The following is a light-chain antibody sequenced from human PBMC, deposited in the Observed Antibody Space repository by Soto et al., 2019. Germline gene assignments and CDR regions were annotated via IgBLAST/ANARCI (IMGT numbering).Light chain of an antibody. V-gene: IGKV3-20*01. J-gene: IGKJ1*01. CDR3: HQYGSSPST. Sequence: EIVLTQSPGTLSLSPGERATLSCRASQSVSSSFLAWYQQKPGQAPRLLIYGASSRATGIPDRISGSGSGTDLTLTISRLEPEDFAVYYCHQYGSSPSTFGQGTEVEIK. CDR1: QSVSSSF. CDR2: GAS.